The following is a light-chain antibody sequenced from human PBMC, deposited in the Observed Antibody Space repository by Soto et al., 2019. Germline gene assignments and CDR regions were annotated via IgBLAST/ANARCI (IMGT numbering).Light chain of an antibody. CDR3: AAWDDSLNGYVV. V-gene: IGLV1-44*01. Sequence: QSVLTQPPSASGTPGQRVTISCSGSSSNIGSNTGNWYQQLPGTAPKLLIYSNNQRPSGVPDRFSGSKSGTSASLAISGLQSEEEADYYCAAWDDSLNGYVVFGGGTKLTVL. CDR2: SNN. CDR1: SSNIGSNT. J-gene: IGLJ2*01.